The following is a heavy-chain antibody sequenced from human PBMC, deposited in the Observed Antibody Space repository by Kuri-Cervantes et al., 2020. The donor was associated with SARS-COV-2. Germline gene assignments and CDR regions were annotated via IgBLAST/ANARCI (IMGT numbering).Heavy chain of an antibody. D-gene: IGHD3-3*01. V-gene: IGHV4-39*01. CDR2: IYYSGST. Sequence: SETLSLTCTVSGGSISSSSYYWGWIRQPPGKGLEWIGSIYYSGSTYYNPSLKSRVTISVDTSKNQFSLKLSSVTAADTAVYYCARYGIFGVVIMMGYYYGMDVWGQGTTVTVSS. CDR3: ARYGIFGVVIMMGYYYGMDV. CDR1: GGSISSSSYY. J-gene: IGHJ6*02.